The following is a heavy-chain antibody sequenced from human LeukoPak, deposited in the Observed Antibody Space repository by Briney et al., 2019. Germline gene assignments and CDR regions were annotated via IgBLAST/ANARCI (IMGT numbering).Heavy chain of an antibody. CDR2: ISSSSSYI. D-gene: IGHD3-10*01. V-gene: IGHV3-21*01. CDR1: GFTFSSYS. J-gene: IGHJ5*02. Sequence: GGSLRLSCAASGFTFSSYSMNWVRQAPGKGLEWVSSISSSSSYIYYADSVKGRFTISRDNAKNSLYLQMNSLRAEDTAVYYCARAGYGSGSCRWFDPWGQGTLVTVSS. CDR3: ARAGYGSGSCRWFDP.